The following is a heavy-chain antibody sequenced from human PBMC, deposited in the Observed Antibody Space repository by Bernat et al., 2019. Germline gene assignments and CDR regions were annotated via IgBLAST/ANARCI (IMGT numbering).Heavy chain of an antibody. V-gene: IGHV3-43*02. CDR3: AKDIFFGTTGHAFDI. J-gene: IGHJ3*02. D-gene: IGHD4-17*01. CDR1: GFTFDDYA. CDR2: ISGDGGST. Sequence: EVQLVESGGGVVQPGGSLRLSCAASGFTFDDYAMHWVRQAPGKGLEWVSLISGDGGSTYYADSVKGRFTISRDNSKNSLYLQMNSLRTEDTALYYCAKDIFFGTTGHAFDIWGQGTMVTVSS.